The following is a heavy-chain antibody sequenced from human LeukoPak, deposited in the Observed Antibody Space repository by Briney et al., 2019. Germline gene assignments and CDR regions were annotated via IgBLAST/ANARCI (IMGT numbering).Heavy chain of an antibody. D-gene: IGHD6-19*01. CDR2: ISAYNGNT. CDR3: ARVPVAGPRDLDY. V-gene: IGHV1-18*01. CDR1: GYTFTSYG. Sequence: ASVKVSCKASGYTFTSYGISWVRQAPGQGLEWMGWISAYNGNTNYAQKLQGRVTMTTDTSTSTAYMELRSLRSDDTAGYYCARVPVAGPRDLDYWAREPWSPSPQ. J-gene: IGHJ4*02.